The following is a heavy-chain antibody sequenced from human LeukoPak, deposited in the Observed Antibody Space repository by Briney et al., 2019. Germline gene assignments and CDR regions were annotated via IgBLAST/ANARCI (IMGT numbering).Heavy chain of an antibody. V-gene: IGHV3-53*05. J-gene: IGHJ4*02. CDR2: IYSGGST. D-gene: IGHD6-13*01. CDR1: GFTVSSNY. Sequence: GGSLRLSCAASGFTVSSNYMSWVRQAPGKGLEWVSVIYSGGSTYYANSVKGRFTISRDISKNTLYLQMNSLRSEDTAVYYCARDTAAGKPTDYWGQGTLVTVSS. CDR3: ARDTAAGKPTDY.